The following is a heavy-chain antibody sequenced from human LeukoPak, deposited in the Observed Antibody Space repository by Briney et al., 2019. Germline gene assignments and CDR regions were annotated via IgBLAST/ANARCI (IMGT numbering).Heavy chain of an antibody. CDR3: ASPPVEMATIDAFDI. D-gene: IGHD5-24*01. J-gene: IGHJ3*02. CDR1: GGSFSGYY. CDR2: INHSGST. V-gene: IGHV4-34*01. Sequence: SETLSLTCAVYGGSFSGYYWSWIRQPPGKGLEWIGEINHSGSTNYNPSLKSRVTISVDTSKNQFSLKLSSVTAADTAVYYCASPPVEMATIDAFDIWGQGTMVTASS.